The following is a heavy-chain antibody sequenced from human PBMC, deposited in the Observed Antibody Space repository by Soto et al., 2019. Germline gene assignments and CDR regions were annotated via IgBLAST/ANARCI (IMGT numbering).Heavy chain of an antibody. CDR2: IHYPGTT. CDR3: ARRGGVYVGWFYP. J-gene: IGHJ5*02. CDR1: GGSINSDTYY. D-gene: IGHD4-17*01. V-gene: IGHV4-39*02. Sequence: QLQLQESGPGLVKPSETLSLTCTVSGGSINSDTYYWGWIRQPPGKGLEWIGTIHYPGTTYYNSSLKSRVTISVDTSNLRFPRKLSYVTAADTAVSYCARRGGVYVGWFYPWGQRTLVTVSS.